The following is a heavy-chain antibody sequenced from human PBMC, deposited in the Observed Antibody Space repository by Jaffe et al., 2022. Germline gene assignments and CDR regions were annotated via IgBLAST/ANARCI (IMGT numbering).Heavy chain of an antibody. D-gene: IGHD3-9*01. J-gene: IGHJ3*02. V-gene: IGHV3-49*04. CDR3: TRGHLRYFDWLLYLDDAFDI. CDR2: IRSKAYGGTT. Sequence: EVQLVESGGGLVQPGRSLRLSCTASGFTFGDYAMSWVRQAPGKGLEWVGFIRSKAYGGTTEYAASVKGRFTISRDDSKSIAYLQMNSLKTEDTAVYYCTRGHLRYFDWLLYLDDAFDIWGQGTMVTVSS. CDR1: GFTFGDYA.